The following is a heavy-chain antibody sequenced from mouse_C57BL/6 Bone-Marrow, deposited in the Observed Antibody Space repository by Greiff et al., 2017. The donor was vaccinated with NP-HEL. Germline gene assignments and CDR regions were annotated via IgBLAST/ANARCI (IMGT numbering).Heavy chain of an antibody. CDR3: ARKGLRYYFDY. J-gene: IGHJ2*01. D-gene: IGHD1-1*01. CDR1: GYTFTSYW. CDR2: IHPNSGST. Sequence: VQLQQPGAELVKPGASVKLSCKASGYTFTSYWMHWVKQRPGQGLEWIGMIHPNSGSTNYNEKFKSKATLTVDQSSSTAYLQLSSLTSEDSAVYYGARKGLRYYFDYWGQGTTLTVSS. V-gene: IGHV1-64*01.